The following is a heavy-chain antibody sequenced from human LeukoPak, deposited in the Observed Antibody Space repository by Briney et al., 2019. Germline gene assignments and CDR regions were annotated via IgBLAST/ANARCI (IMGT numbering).Heavy chain of an antibody. D-gene: IGHD3-22*01. V-gene: IGHV1-18*01. J-gene: IGHJ4*02. CDR2: ISAYNGNT. CDR3: ATAGPSNYYDSSGYYFNY. Sequence: VASVKVSCKASGYTFTSYGISWVRQAPGQGLEWMGWISAYNGNTNYAQKLQGRVTMTTDTSTSTAYMELRSLRSDDTAVYYCATAGPSNYYDSSGYYFNYWGQGTLVTVSS. CDR1: GYTFTSYG.